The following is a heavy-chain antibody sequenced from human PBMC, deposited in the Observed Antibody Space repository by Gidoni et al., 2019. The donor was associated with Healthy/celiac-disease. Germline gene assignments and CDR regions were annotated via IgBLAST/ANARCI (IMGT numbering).Heavy chain of an antibody. CDR1: GGSFSGYY. CDR2: INHSGRT. V-gene: IGHV4-34*01. D-gene: IGHD2-2*01. Sequence: QVQLQQWGAGLLKPSETLSLTCAVYGGSFSGYYCIWIRPPPGKGLEWIGEINHSGRTNYNPSLKSRVTISVDTSKNQFSLKLSSVTAADTAVYYCARALGYCSSTSCHTRRSYFDYWGQGTLVTVSS. J-gene: IGHJ4*02. CDR3: ARALGYCSSTSCHTRRSYFDY.